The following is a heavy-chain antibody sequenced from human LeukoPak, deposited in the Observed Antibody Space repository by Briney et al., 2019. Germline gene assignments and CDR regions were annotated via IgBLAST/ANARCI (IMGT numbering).Heavy chain of an antibody. CDR1: GFTFSGYA. CDR2: ISGSGGST. J-gene: IGHJ4*02. CDR3: AKASFGYSSYDPLDFDY. D-gene: IGHD5-12*01. V-gene: IGHV3-23*01. Sequence: PGGSLRLSCAASGFTFSGYAMSWVRQAPGKGLEWVSAISGSGGSTYYADSVKGRFTISRDNSKNTLYLQMNSLRAEDTAVYYCAKASFGYSSYDPLDFDYWGQGTLVTVSS.